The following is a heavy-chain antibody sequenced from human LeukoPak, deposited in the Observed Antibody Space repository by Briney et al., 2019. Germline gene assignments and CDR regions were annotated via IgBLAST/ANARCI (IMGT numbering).Heavy chain of an antibody. J-gene: IGHJ4*02. D-gene: IGHD3-22*01. CDR3: ARGPMYYYDSSGYGDPHFDY. CDR2: IIPIFGTA. V-gene: IGHV1-69*13. Sequence: ASVKVSCKASGYTFTNFGVSWVRQAPGQGLEWMGGIIPIFGTANYAQKFQGRVTITADESTSTAYMELSSLRSEDTAVYYCARGPMYYYDSSGYGDPHFDYWGQGTLVTVSS. CDR1: GYTFTNFG.